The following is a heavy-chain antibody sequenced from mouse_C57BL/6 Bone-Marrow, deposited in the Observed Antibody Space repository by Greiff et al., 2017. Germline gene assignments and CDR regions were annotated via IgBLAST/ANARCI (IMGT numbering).Heavy chain of an antibody. Sequence: VQLQQPGAELVKPGASVKMSCRASGYTFTSYWITWVKQRPGQGLEWIGDIYPGSGSTNYNEKFKSKATLTVDTSSSTAYMQLSSLTSEDSAVYYWARPYYSNYWYFDVWGTGTTVTVSS. CDR2: IYPGSGST. CDR1: GYTFTSYW. D-gene: IGHD2-5*01. J-gene: IGHJ1*03. CDR3: ARPYYSNYWYFDV. V-gene: IGHV1-55*01.